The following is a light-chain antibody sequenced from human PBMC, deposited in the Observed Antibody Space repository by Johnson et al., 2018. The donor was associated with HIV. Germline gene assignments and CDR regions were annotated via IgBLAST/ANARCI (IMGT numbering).Light chain of an antibody. CDR3: GTWVSSLSGYV. CDR1: SSNIGNHY. V-gene: IGLV1-51*01. CDR2: DNN. J-gene: IGLJ1*01. Sequence: QSVLTQPPSVSAAPGQKVTISCSGTSSNIGNHYVSWYQLLPGTAPKLLIYDNNQRPSGIPDRFSVSKSGTSATLGITGLQTGDEADYYCGTWVSSLSGYVFGTGTKVTFL.